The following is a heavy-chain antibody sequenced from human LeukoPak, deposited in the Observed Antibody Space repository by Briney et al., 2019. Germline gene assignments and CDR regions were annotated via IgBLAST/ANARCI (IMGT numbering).Heavy chain of an antibody. J-gene: IGHJ4*02. CDR2: IYSGGST. CDR1: GFTVSSNY. CDR3: ARGSYDFWSGAYHFDY. Sequence: GGSLRLSCAASGFTVSSNYMSWVRQAPGKGLEWVSVIYSGGSTYYADSVKGRFTISRDDSKNTLYLQMNSLRAEDTAVYYCARGSYDFWSGAYHFDYWGQGTLVTVSS. V-gene: IGHV3-66*01. D-gene: IGHD3-3*01.